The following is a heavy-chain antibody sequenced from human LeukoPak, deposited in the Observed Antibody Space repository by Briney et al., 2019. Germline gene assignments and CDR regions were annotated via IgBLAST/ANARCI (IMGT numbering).Heavy chain of an antibody. D-gene: IGHD2-2*01. Sequence: GGSLRLSCAASGFAVSGNYMSWVRQAPGKGLEWVSVIYSDGRTYYADSVKGRFTISRDISKNTLYLQLNSLGAEDTALYYCAKVVAPSTTRNLDYWGQGTLVIVSS. V-gene: IGHV3-53*01. CDR1: GFAVSGNY. J-gene: IGHJ4*02. CDR3: AKVVAPSTTRNLDY. CDR2: IYSDGRT.